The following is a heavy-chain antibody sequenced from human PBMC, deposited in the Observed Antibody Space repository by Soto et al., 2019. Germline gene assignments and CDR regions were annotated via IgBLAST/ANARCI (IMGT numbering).Heavy chain of an antibody. D-gene: IGHD3-22*01. V-gene: IGHV3-21*01. CDR1: GFTFSSYS. CDR2: ISSSSSYI. CDR3: ARETQDYYDSSGYYGDY. Sequence: GGSLRLSCAASGFTFSSYSMNWVRQAPGKGLEWVSSISSSSSYIYYADSVKGRFTISRDNAKNSLYLQMNSLRAEDTAVYYCARETQDYYDSSGYYGDYWGQGTLVTVSS. J-gene: IGHJ4*02.